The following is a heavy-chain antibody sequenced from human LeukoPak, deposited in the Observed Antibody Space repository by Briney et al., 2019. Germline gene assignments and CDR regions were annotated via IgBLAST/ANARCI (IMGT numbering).Heavy chain of an antibody. J-gene: IGHJ3*02. CDR2: ISSSSSYI. V-gene: IGHV3-21*01. CDR1: GFTFSSYS. D-gene: IGHD3-10*01. Sequence: GGSLRLSCAASGFTFSSYSMNWVRQAPGKGLEWVSSISSSSSYIYYADSVKGRFTISRDNAKNSLYLQMNSLRAEDTAVYYCAREILRGPHDAFDIWGQGTMVTVSS. CDR3: AREILRGPHDAFDI.